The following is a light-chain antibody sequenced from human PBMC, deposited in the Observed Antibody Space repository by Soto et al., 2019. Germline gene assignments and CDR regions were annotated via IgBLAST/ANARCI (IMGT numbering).Light chain of an antibody. CDR2: DDR. V-gene: IGLV3-21*02. CDR3: QVWISDHLV. J-gene: IGLJ7*01. CDR1: NIGSRS. Sequence: SYELTQPPSVSVAPGQTARITCGGDNIGSRSVHWYQQKPGRAPVLVVYDDRDRPSGIPDRFSGSNSGNTATLTISRVEAGDEADFYCQVWISDHLVLGGGTQLTVL.